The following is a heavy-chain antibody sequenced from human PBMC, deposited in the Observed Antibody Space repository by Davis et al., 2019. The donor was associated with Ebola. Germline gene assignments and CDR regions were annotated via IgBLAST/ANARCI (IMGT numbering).Heavy chain of an antibody. D-gene: IGHD6-19*01. V-gene: IGHV3-30*04. CDR3: AKEGGGAVADLDAFDI. CDR2: ISYDGSNK. Sequence: GESLKISCAASGFTFSSYAMHWVRQAPGKGLEWVAVISYDGSNKYYADSVKGRFTISRDNSKNTLYLQMNSLRAEDTAVYYCAKEGGGAVADLDAFDIWGQGTMVTVSS. CDR1: GFTFSSYA. J-gene: IGHJ3*02.